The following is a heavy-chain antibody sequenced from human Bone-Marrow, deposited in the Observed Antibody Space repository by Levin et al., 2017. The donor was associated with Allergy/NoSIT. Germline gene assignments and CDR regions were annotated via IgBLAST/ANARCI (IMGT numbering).Heavy chain of an antibody. J-gene: IGHJ6*03. CDR3: VKGAKFSSGSNYFYYYMDV. D-gene: IGHD6-19*01. Sequence: GGSLRLSCVASGFIFSNYAMHWVRQAPGKGLEWVARISFDGNDKYYVQSVKGRFTISRDNSKNTTYLQMTGLNTEDTAVYYCVKGAKFSSGSNYFYYYMDVWGKGTTVRVS. CDR1: GFIFSNYA. CDR2: ISFDGNDK. V-gene: IGHV3-30*18.